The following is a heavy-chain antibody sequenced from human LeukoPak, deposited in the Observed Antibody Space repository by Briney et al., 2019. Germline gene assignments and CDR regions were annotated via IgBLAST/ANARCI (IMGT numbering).Heavy chain of an antibody. D-gene: IGHD3-22*01. CDR1: SYSISSGYF. CDR3: ARDKHYDSSVYFDY. V-gene: IGHV4-38-2*02. Sequence: ASETLSLTCAVSSYSISSGYFWGWIRQPPGKGLEWIGSVHHSGSTYYNPSLKSRVILSTDTSKNQFSLKVRPVTAADTAVYYCARDKHYDSSVYFDYWGQGTLVTVSS. CDR2: VHHSGST. J-gene: IGHJ4*02.